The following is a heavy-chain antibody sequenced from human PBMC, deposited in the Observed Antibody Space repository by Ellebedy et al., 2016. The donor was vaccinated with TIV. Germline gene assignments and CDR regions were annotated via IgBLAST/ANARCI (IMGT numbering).Heavy chain of an antibody. V-gene: IGHV1-46*01. J-gene: IGHJ4*02. Sequence: ASVKVSCKASGYTFTGYHIHWVRQAPGQGLEWMGIINPSGGSTTYAQKFQGRVSLTRGTSTGTVYMELTSLRSEDTAVYYCARSFGDPDYWGQGTLVTVSS. CDR3: ARSFGDPDY. CDR2: INPSGGST. CDR1: GYTFTGYH. D-gene: IGHD2-21*02.